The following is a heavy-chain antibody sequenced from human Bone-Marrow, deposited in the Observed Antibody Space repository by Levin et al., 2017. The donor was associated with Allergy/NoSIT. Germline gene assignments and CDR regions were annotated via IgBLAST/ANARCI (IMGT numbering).Heavy chain of an antibody. Sequence: QAGGSLRLFCASSGFTFSGYWMAWVRQAPGKGLEWVANINRDGGDGYYVDSVKGRFTISRDNARNSLDLQMNSLRVEDTAVYYCARNGAWSFEFWGQGTLVTVSS. V-gene: IGHV3-7*02. CDR1: GFTFSGYW. D-gene: IGHD2-8*01. CDR3: ARNGAWSFEF. J-gene: IGHJ4*02. CDR2: INRDGGDG.